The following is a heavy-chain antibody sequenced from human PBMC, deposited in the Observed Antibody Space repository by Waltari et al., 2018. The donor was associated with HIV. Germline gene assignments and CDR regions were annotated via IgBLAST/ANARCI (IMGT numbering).Heavy chain of an antibody. CDR1: GGSFSLYS. CDR3: ARGPVAWGEAHNMHWYFDV. Sequence: QVQLQQWRAVLLKPSETLSLTCAVYGGSFSLYSWNWIRQPPGKGLAGIWEMNESGRRNYNPSLNSRVTISLDTSKKSCSLKVKSLIAADTAIYYCARGPVAWGEAHNMHWYFDVWGRGTRVTVSS. V-gene: IGHV4-34*01. J-gene: IGHJ2*01. D-gene: IGHD3-10*01. CDR2: MNESGRR.